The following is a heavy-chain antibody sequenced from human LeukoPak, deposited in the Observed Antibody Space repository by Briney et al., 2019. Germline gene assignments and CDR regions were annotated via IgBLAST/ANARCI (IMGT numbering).Heavy chain of an antibody. D-gene: IGHD6-13*01. CDR2: ISWNSGSI. Sequence: PGGSLRLSCAASGFTFDDYAMHWVRQAPGKGLEWVSGISWNSGSIGYADSVKGRFTISRDNAKNSLYLQMNSLRAEDMALYYCAAAAGTTGDWFDPWGQGTLVTVSS. V-gene: IGHV3-9*03. J-gene: IGHJ5*02. CDR3: AAAAGTTGDWFDP. CDR1: GFTFDDYA.